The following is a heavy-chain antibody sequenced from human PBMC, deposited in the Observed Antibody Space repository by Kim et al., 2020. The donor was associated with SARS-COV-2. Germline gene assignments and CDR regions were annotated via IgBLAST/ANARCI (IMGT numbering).Heavy chain of an antibody. D-gene: IGHD6-13*01. CDR2: ISGSGGST. V-gene: IGHV3-23*01. CDR3: AKEGSSSWYGANYFDY. J-gene: IGHJ4*02. Sequence: GGSLRLSCAASGFTFSSYAMSWVRQAPGKGLEWVSAISGSGGSTYYADSVKGRFTISRDNSKNTLYLQMNSLRAEDTAVYYCAKEGSSSWYGANYFDYWGQGTLVTVSS. CDR1: GFTFSSYA.